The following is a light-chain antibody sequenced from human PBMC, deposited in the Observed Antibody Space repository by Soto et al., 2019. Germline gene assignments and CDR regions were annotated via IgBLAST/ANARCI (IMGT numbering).Light chain of an antibody. CDR1: QSIQNW. Sequence: DIQMTQSPSTLSASVGDRVTITCRASQSIQNWLAWYQQKPGKAPKVLIYKASSLQSGVPSRFSGSGSGTEFTLTISSLQPDDFATYYCQQYESYSPYTVGQGTKVDSK. J-gene: IGKJ2*01. CDR3: QQYESYSPYT. CDR2: KAS. V-gene: IGKV1-5*03.